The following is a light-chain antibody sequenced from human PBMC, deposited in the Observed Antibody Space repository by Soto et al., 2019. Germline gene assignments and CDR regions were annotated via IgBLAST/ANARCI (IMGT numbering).Light chain of an antibody. CDR2: WAS. CDR1: QSVLYSSNNKNY. V-gene: IGKV4-1*01. CDR3: QQHYKSPPLP. Sequence: DVVLTQSPDSLAVSVRERATINCKSSQSVLYSSNNKNYLAWYQQKPGQPPKLLISWASTRESGVPDRFSGSGSGTDFTLTISSLQAEDVAVYYCQQHYKSPPLPFGGGTKVEIK. J-gene: IGKJ4*01.